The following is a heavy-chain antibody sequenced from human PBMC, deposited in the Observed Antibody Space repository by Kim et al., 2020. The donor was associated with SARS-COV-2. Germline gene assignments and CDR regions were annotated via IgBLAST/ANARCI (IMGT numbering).Heavy chain of an antibody. CDR2: IYPGDSDT. V-gene: IGHV5-51*01. D-gene: IGHD3-22*01. CDR1: GYSFTSYW. CDR3: ARGDYDSSGYYPTLFY. Sequence: GESLKISCKGSGYSFTSYWIGWVRQMPGKGLEWMGIIYPGDSDTRYSPSFQGQVTISADKSISTAYLQWSSLKASDTAMYYCARGDYDSSGYYPTLFYWGQGTLVTVSS. J-gene: IGHJ4*02.